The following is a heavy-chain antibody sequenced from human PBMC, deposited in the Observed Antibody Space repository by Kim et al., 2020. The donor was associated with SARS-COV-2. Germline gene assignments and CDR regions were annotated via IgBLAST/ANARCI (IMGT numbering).Heavy chain of an antibody. J-gene: IGHJ4*02. Sequence: HKRRVTISVDTSKNQFSLKLSSVTAANTAVYYCARGLAGTTKRDRYYFDYWGQGTLVTVSS. V-gene: IGHV4-34*01. D-gene: IGHD1-1*01. CDR3: ARGLAGTTKRDRYYFDY.